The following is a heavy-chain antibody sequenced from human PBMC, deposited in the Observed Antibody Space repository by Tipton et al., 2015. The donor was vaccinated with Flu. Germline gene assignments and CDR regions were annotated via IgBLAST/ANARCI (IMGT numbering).Heavy chain of an antibody. D-gene: IGHD3-22*01. CDR1: SGSIRSTNYF. Sequence: LTCTVSSGSIRSTNYFCAWIRQPPGKGLELIGSIYPTGTTYYNPSLKSRVTISVDTSKSLFSLMLKSVTAADTAVYYCARHVSYYYDSSGYYTTGWFDPWGQGTLVTVSS. CDR3: ARHVSYYYDSSGYYTTGWFDP. J-gene: IGHJ5*02. V-gene: IGHV4-39*01. CDR2: IYPTGTT.